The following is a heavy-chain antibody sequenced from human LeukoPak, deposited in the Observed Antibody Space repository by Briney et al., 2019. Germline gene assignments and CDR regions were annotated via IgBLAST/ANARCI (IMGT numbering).Heavy chain of an antibody. D-gene: IGHD2-2*01. V-gene: IGHV1-2*02. CDR2: INPNSGGT. CDR3: AREVKDIVVVPAASYLDY. Sequence: ASVKVSCKASGYTFTGYYMHWVRQAPGQGLEWMGWINPNSGGTNYAQKLQGRVTMTRDTSISTAYMELSRLRSDDTAVYYCAREVKDIVVVPAASYLDYWGQGTLVTVSS. J-gene: IGHJ4*02. CDR1: GYTFTGYY.